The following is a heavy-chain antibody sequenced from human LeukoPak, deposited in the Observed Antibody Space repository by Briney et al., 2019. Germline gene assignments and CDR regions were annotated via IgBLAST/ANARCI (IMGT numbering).Heavy chain of an antibody. V-gene: IGHV4-61*01. CDR1: GGSISSSSYY. J-gene: IGHJ4*02. CDR2: IYYSGST. D-gene: IGHD3-9*01. Sequence: SETLSLTCTVSGGSISSSSYYWSWIRQPPGKGLEWIGYIYYSGSTNYNPSLKSRVTISVDTSKNQFSLKLSSVTAADTAVYYCARAGFDWLTNIYYFDYWGQGTLVTVSS. CDR3: ARAGFDWLTNIYYFDY.